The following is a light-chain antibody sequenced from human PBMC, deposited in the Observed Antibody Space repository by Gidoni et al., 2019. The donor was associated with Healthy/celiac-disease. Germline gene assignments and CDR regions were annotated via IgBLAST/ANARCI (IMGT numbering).Light chain of an antibody. V-gene: IGKV3-20*01. Sequence: EIVLTQSPGTLSLSPGERATLSCRASPRVSSSYLAWYQQKPGQAPRLLIYGASSRATGIPDRFSGSGSGTDFTLTISRLEPEDFAVYYCQQYGSSLFTFGPGTKVDIK. CDR3: QQYGSSLFT. J-gene: IGKJ3*01. CDR1: PRVSSSY. CDR2: GAS.